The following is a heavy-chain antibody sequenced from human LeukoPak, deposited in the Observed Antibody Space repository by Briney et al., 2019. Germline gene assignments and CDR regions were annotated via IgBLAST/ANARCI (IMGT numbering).Heavy chain of an antibody. J-gene: IGHJ4*02. CDR2: MNPDGSEK. Sequence: GGSLRLSCAASGFSFTYWMAWVRQAPGKGLEWVANMNPDGSEKKYADSVKGRFTISRDNAKNSLYLQMNSLRAEETAVYYCARVPYDYVWGIYFDYWGQGTLVTVSS. D-gene: IGHD3-16*01. CDR1: GFSFTYW. CDR3: ARVPYDYVWGIYFDY. V-gene: IGHV3-7*01.